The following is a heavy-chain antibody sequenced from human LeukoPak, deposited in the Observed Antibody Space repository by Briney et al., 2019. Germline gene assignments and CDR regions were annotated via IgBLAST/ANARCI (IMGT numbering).Heavy chain of an antibody. CDR2: ISYDGRNK. V-gene: IGHV3-30*18. CDR3: AKVHETYCSGTGCYEGYFDY. CDR1: DFTFTSYS. Sequence: GGSLRLSCAASDFTFTSYSMNWVRQAPGKGLEWVAVISYDGRNKYYADSVKGRFTISRDNSKNTLYLQMNSLRTEDTAVYYCAKVHETYCSGTGCYEGYFDYWGQGTLVSVSS. D-gene: IGHD2-2*01. J-gene: IGHJ4*02.